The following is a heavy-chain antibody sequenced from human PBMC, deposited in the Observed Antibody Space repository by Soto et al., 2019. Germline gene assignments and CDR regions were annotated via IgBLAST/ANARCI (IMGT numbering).Heavy chain of an antibody. CDR3: ARETSAAWPYYLDY. Sequence: EVQLVESGGGLVQPGGSLRLSCAASGFTFSTYWMSWVRQAPGKGLEWVANIKQDGGERYYLDSVKGRFTISRDNAKNSLLLQMNSLRAEDTAVYFCARETSAAWPYYLDYWGQGILVTVSS. CDR2: IKQDGGER. D-gene: IGHD3-10*01. CDR1: GFTFSTYW. J-gene: IGHJ4*02. V-gene: IGHV3-7*01.